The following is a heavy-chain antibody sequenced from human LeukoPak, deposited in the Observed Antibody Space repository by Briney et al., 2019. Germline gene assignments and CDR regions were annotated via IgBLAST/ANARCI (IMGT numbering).Heavy chain of an antibody. Sequence: GGSLRLSCAASGFTFSSYGMHWVRQAPGKGLEWVAVISYDGSNKYYADSVKGRFTISRDNSKNTLYLQMNSLRAEDTAVYYCARAGGGDSSGYYLLYFDYWGQGTLVTVSS. V-gene: IGHV3-30*03. D-gene: IGHD3-22*01. CDR3: ARAGGGDSSGYYLLYFDY. CDR2: ISYDGSNK. CDR1: GFTFSSYG. J-gene: IGHJ4*02.